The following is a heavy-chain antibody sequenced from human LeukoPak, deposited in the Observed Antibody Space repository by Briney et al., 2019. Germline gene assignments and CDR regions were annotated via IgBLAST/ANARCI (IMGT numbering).Heavy chain of an antibody. J-gene: IGHJ6*03. CDR1: GFTFDDYG. Sequence: PGGSLRLSCAASGFTFDDYGMSWVRQAPGKGLEWVSGINWNGGSTGYADSVKGRFTISRDNAKNSLYLQMNSLRAEDTALYHCARVFDGYYYYYMDVWGKGTTVTVSS. CDR3: ARVFDGYYYYYMDV. V-gene: IGHV3-20*01. CDR2: INWNGGST.